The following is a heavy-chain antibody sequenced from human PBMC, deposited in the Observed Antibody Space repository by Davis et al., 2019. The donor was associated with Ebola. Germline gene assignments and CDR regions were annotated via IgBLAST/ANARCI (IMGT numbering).Heavy chain of an antibody. J-gene: IGHJ6*02. D-gene: IGHD3-3*01. CDR2: IIPIFGTA. CDR1: GYTFTGYY. CDR3: ARLVGDFYYYGMDV. Sequence: AASVKVSCKASGYTFTGYYMHWVRQAPGQGLEWMGGIIPIFGTANYAQKLQGRVTMTTDTSTSTAYMELRSLRSDDTAVYYCARLVGDFYYYGMDVWGQGTTVTVSS. V-gene: IGHV1-18*04.